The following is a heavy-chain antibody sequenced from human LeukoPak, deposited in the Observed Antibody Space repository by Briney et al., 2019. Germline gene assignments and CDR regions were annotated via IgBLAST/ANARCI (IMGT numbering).Heavy chain of an antibody. D-gene: IGHD5-12*01. Sequence: SETLSLTCTVSGGSISSYYWSWIRQPPGKGLEWIGYIYYSGSTNYNPSLKSRVTISVDTSKNQFSLKLSSATAPDTAVYYCASHAPNPRSTKWLRLSSDDWGQRTLVTVSS. J-gene: IGHJ4*02. V-gene: IGHV4-59*08. CDR1: GGSISSYY. CDR3: ASHAPNPRSTKWLRLSSDD. CDR2: IYYSGST.